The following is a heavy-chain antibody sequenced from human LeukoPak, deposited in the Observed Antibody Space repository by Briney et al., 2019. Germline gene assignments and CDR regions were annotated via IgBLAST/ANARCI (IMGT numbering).Heavy chain of an antibody. D-gene: IGHD3-10*01. CDR1: GFTFSSFG. J-gene: IGHJ4*02. Sequence: GGSLRLSCAGSGFTFSSFGMHWVRQAPGKGLEWVAVISHDGSYEYYADSMKGRFTISRDTSKNTLYLQMNSLRAEDTAVYYCAKDGLWFGDLTYFDYWGQGVLVTVSS. CDR2: ISHDGSYE. CDR3: AKDGLWFGDLTYFDY. V-gene: IGHV3-30*18.